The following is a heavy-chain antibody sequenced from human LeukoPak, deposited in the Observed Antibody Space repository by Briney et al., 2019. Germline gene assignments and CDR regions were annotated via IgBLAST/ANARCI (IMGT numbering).Heavy chain of an antibody. J-gene: IGHJ6*03. CDR2: INHSGRT. Sequence: SETLSLTCAVYGGSFSGYYWRWIRQPPGKGLEWIGEINHSGRTYYNPSLKSRVTISVDTSKNQFSLKLSSVTAADTAVYYCARHSYGSGSYYYYMDGGGKGTTVTIS. V-gene: IGHV4-34*01. D-gene: IGHD3-10*01. CDR3: ARHSYGSGSYYYYMDG. CDR1: GGSFSGYY.